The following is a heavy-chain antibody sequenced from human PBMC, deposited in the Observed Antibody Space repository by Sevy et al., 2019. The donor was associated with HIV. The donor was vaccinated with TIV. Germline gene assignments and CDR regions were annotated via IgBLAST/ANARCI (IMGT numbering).Heavy chain of an antibody. D-gene: IGHD6-13*01. V-gene: IGHV1-24*01. CDR2: FDPEDGET. CDR3: ATGYSSSWYSHPIHTAFDY. J-gene: IGHJ4*02. CDR1: GYTLTELS. Sequence: ASVKVSCKVSGYTLTELSMHWVRQAPGKGLEWMGGFDPEDGETIYAQKFQGRVTMTEDTSTDTAYMELSSLRSEDTAVYYCATGYSSSWYSHPIHTAFDYWGRGTLVTVSS.